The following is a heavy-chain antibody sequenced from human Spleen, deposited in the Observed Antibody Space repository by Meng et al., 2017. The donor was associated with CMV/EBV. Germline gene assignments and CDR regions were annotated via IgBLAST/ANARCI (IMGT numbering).Heavy chain of an antibody. CDR3: ARAARTYYGMDV. CDR2: ISSSSSYI. J-gene: IGHJ6*02. D-gene: IGHD6-6*01. Sequence: GGSLRLSCTASGFTFGDYAMSWVRQAPGKGLEWVSSISSSSSYIYYADSVKGRFTISRDNAKNSLYLQMNSLRAEDTAVYYCARAARTYYGMDVWGQGTTVTVSS. V-gene: IGHV3-21*01. CDR1: GFTFGDYA.